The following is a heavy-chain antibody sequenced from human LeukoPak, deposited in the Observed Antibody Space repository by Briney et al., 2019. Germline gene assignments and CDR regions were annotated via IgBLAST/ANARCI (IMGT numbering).Heavy chain of an antibody. D-gene: IGHD6-13*01. CDR1: GGTFSSYA. CDR3: ARYPIAAAGTFRHRAFDY. J-gene: IGHJ4*02. V-gene: IGHV1-69*13. Sequence: SVKVSCKASGGTFSSYAISWVRQAPGQGLEWMGGIIPIFGTANYAQKFQGRVTITADESTSTAYMELSSLRSEDTAVYYCARYPIAAAGTFRHRAFDYWGQGTMVTVSS. CDR2: IIPIFGTA.